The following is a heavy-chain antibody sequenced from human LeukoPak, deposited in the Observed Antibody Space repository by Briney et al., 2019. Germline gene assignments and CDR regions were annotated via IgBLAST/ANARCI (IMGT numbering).Heavy chain of an antibody. Sequence: EPSETLSLTCNVSGGSINSPVLYWAWIRQPPGKKLEWIGSVYFSGATYYNPSLKGRVTISVDTSKTHSSLTLMRMTATDTALYYCARGHGGYCNGDSCPRGGWIDPWGQGTLVTVSS. J-gene: IGHJ5*02. CDR3: ARGHGGYCNGDSCPRGGWIDP. D-gene: IGHD2-15*01. V-gene: IGHV4-39*07. CDR1: GGSINSPVLY. CDR2: VYFSGAT.